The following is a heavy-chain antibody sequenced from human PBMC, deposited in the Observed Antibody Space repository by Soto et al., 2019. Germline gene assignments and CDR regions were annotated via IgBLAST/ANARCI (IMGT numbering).Heavy chain of an antibody. CDR2: IIPVIDTA. D-gene: IGHD7-27*01. V-gene: IGHV1-69*06. CDR1: GGTFN. CDR3: ARGSGADAFDI. J-gene: IGHJ3*02. Sequence: RASVKVSCKVSGGTFNIRWVRQAPGQGLEWMGGIIPVIDTANYARKFQGRVVISADRATNIVYMEMMSLTLEDTAVYYCARGSGADAFDIWGQGTMATVSS.